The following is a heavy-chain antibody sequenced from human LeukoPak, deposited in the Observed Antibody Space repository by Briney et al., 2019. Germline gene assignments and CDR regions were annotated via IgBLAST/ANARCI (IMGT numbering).Heavy chain of an antibody. V-gene: IGHV4-4*02. CDR2: IYHSGST. J-gene: IGHJ4*02. CDR3: ARVTMVRGVIITD. CDR1: GGSISSNNW. Sequence: PSETLSLTCAVSGGSISSNNWWGWVRQPPGKGLEWIGEIYHSGSTNYNPSLKSRVTISVDTSKNQFSLKLSSVTAADTAVYYCARVTMVRGVIITDWGQGTLVTVSS. D-gene: IGHD3-10*01.